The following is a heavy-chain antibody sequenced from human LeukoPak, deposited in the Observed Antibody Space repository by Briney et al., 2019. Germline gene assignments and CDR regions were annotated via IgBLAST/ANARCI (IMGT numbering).Heavy chain of an antibody. Sequence: GGSLRLSCAASGFTFSSYSMNWVRQAPGKGLEWVSSISSSSSYIYYADSVKGRFTISRDNAKNSLYLQMNGLRAEDTAVYYCARDLGSSTSVFDYWGQGTLVTVPS. D-gene: IGHD2-2*01. V-gene: IGHV3-21*01. CDR1: GFTFSSYS. CDR3: ARDLGSSTSVFDY. J-gene: IGHJ4*02. CDR2: ISSSSSYI.